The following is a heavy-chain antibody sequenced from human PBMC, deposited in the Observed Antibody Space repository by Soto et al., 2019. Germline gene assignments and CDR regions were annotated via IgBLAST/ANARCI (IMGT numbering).Heavy chain of an antibody. J-gene: IGHJ4*02. CDR3: ARGGGDSAYDFDS. CDR2: IWYDGSNK. CDR1: GFTFSNYA. Sequence: QVQLVESGGGVVQPGRSLRLSCAASGFTFSNYAMHWVRQAPGKGLEWVAIIWYDGSNKYYEDSVKGRFTISRDNSQNTVYLQMNSLRAEDTAVYYWARGGGDSAYDFDSWGQGTLVTVSS. V-gene: IGHV3-33*01. D-gene: IGHD5-12*01.